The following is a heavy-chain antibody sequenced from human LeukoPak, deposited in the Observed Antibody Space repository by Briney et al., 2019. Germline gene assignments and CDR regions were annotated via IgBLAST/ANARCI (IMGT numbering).Heavy chain of an antibody. J-gene: IGHJ1*01. Sequence: SETLSLTCTVSGGSISSYYWSWIRQPPGKGLEWIGYIYYSGSTSYNPSLKSRVTISVDTSKNQFSLKLSSVTAADTAVYYCARVRSSGWYLDWGQGTLVTVSS. CDR2: IYYSGST. CDR1: GGSISSYY. CDR3: ARVRSSGWYLD. V-gene: IGHV4-59*01. D-gene: IGHD6-19*01.